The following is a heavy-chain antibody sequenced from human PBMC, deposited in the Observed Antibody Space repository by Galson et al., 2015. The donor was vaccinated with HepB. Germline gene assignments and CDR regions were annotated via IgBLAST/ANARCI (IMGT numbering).Heavy chain of an antibody. CDR3: VRHHGQEILDGWFDP. J-gene: IGHJ5*02. Sequence: QSGAEVKKPGESLRISCKGFGYSFTNYWIGWVRQMPGKGLEWMGRTDPTDSYSNYSPLFQDHVTISADKSISTAYLQWSSLRASDSAIYYCVRHHGQEILDGWFDPWGQGTLVTVSS. CDR1: GYSFTNYW. V-gene: IGHV5-10-1*01. CDR2: TDPTDSYS. D-gene: IGHD2/OR15-2a*01.